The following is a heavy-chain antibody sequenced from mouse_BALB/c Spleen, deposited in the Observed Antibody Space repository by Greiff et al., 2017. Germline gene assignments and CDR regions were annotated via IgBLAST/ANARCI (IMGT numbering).Heavy chain of an antibody. CDR2: ISSGGSYT. CDR3: ARKDYDTGAWFAD. CDR1: GFTFRSYT. Sequence: EVQRVESGGGLVKPGGSLKLSCAASGFTFRSYTMSWVRQTPEKRLEWVATISSGGSYTYYPDSVKGRFTISRDNAKNNLYLQMSSLRSEDTALYYCARKDYDTGAWFADWGQGTLVTVSA. V-gene: IGHV5-9-3*01. J-gene: IGHJ3*01. D-gene: IGHD2-4*01.